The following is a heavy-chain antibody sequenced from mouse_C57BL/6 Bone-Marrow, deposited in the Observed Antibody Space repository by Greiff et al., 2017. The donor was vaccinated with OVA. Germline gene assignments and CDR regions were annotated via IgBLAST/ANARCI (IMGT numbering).Heavy chain of an antibody. CDR2: INYDGSST. Sequence: EVKLVESEGGLVQPGSSMKLSCTASGFTFSDYYMAWVRQVPEKGLEWVANINYDGSSTYYLDSLKSRFIISRDNAKNILYLQMSSLKSEDTATYYCASDRTVVGYFDYWGQGTTLTVSS. J-gene: IGHJ2*01. CDR1: GFTFSDYY. V-gene: IGHV5-16*01. D-gene: IGHD1-1*01. CDR3: ASDRTVVGYFDY.